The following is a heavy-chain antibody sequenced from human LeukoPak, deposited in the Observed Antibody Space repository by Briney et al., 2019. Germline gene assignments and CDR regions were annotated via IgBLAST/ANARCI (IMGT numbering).Heavy chain of an antibody. CDR3: AAGTAADL. J-gene: IGHJ4*02. D-gene: IGHD6-25*01. Sequence: GGSLRLSCIVSGIPFSDYYMNWIRQAPGKGLEWISYISSSSSYSDYAGSVKGRFTISRDNAKSALYLQLNSLRLEDSAVYYCAAGTAADLWGQGTLVTVSS. V-gene: IGHV3-11*03. CDR1: GIPFSDYY. CDR2: ISSSSSYS.